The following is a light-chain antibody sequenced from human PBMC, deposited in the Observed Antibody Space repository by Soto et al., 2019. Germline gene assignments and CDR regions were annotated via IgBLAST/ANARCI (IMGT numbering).Light chain of an antibody. V-gene: IGLV1-44*01. CDR1: SSNIGSET. CDR2: ANN. CDR3: AAWDDSLKGWV. Sequence: QPVLTQPPSASGTPGQRVTISCSGSSSNIGSETVNWYQQVPGTAPRLLIYANNQRPSGVPDRFSVSKSGTSASLAIGGLQSEDEADYYCAAWDDSLKGWVFGGGTKLTVL. J-gene: IGLJ3*02.